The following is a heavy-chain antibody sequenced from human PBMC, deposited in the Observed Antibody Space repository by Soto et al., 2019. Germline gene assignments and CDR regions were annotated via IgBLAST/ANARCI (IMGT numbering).Heavy chain of an antibody. J-gene: IGHJ2*01. CDR3: AVYGGNRFWSADL. D-gene: IGHD4-17*01. CDR2: MNPNSGNT. Sequence: QVQLVQSGAEVKKPGASVKVSCKASGYTFTSYDINWVRQATGQGLEWMGLMNPNSGNTGYAEQFQGRVTMTRNTSVTTAYIELSSLRSEDTAVYYCAVYGGNRFWSADLWGRGTLFTVS. V-gene: IGHV1-8*01. CDR1: GYTFTSYD.